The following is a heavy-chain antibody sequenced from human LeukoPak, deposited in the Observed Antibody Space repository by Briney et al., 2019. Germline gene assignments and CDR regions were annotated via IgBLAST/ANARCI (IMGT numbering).Heavy chain of an antibody. D-gene: IGHD3-9*01. V-gene: IGHV3-21*01. CDR2: ISDSGNT. CDR1: GFRFGGST. Sequence: GGSLRLSCAASGFRFGGSTISWVRQAPGKGLQWVSSISDSGNTYYAESLKGRITVSRDNAKNSLFLQMNSPRADDTAVYYCARDASIGLDVWGHGTTVTVSS. CDR3: ARDASIGLDV. J-gene: IGHJ6*02.